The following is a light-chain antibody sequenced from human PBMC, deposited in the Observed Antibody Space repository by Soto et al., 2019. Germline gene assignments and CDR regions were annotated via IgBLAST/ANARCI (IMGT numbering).Light chain of an antibody. Sequence: EIVFTQSPGTLSLSLGERATLSCRASQSVSSSYLAWYQQKPGQAPRLLIYAASSRATGIPDRFSGSGSGTDFTLTISRLEPEDFAVYYCQQYGSRPWTFGQGTKV. V-gene: IGKV3-20*01. J-gene: IGKJ1*01. CDR1: QSVSSSY. CDR3: QQYGSRPWT. CDR2: AAS.